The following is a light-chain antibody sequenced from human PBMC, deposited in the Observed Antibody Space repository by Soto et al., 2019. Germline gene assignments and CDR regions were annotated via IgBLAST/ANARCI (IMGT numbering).Light chain of an antibody. CDR1: QSVSGN. Sequence: EIVMTQSPATLSVSPGERATLSCRASQSVSGNLAWYQQKPGQAPRLLIYGASTRATGIPARFSGSGSGTDFTITISSLQSEDFAVYYCQQYNNWPPFTFGPGTKVDIK. CDR2: GAS. V-gene: IGKV3-15*01. CDR3: QQYNNWPPFT. J-gene: IGKJ3*01.